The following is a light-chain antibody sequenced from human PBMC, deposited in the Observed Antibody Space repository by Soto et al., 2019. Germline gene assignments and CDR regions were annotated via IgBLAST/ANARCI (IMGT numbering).Light chain of an antibody. Sequence: QAVVTQPPSASASLGASVKLTCTLSSGHSSYAIAWHQQQPEKGPRYLMKVNSDGTHRKGDGIPDRFSGSSSGAERYLTISSLQSADEADYYCQAWGSDIVVFGGGTKLTVL. CDR3: QAWGSDIVV. CDR2: VNSDGTH. J-gene: IGLJ2*01. V-gene: IGLV4-69*01. CDR1: SGHSSYA.